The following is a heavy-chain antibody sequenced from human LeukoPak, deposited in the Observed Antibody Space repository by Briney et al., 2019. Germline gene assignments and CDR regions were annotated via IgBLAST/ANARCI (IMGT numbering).Heavy chain of an antibody. CDR1: GFTFNTYA. CDR3: ARDRVDTAMVYYFDY. J-gene: IGHJ4*02. V-gene: IGHV3-30-3*01. CDR2: ISYDGSNK. D-gene: IGHD5-18*01. Sequence: PGGSLRLSCAASGFTFNTYAMHWVRQAPGKGLEWVAVISYDGSNKYYADSVKGRFTISRDNSKNTLCLRMNSLRAEDTAVYYCARDRVDTAMVYYFDYWGQGTLVTVSS.